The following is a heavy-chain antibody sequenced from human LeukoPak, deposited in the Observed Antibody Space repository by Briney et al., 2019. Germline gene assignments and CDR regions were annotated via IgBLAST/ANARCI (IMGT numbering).Heavy chain of an antibody. Sequence: GGSLTLSCAASGFTFSSYEMNWVRQAPGKGLEWVSYISSSGSTIYYADSVKGRFTISRDNAKNSLYLQMNSQRAEDTALYYCAIDAGSVAGTSSWFDPWGRGPLVTVSS. J-gene: IGHJ5*02. CDR1: GFTFSSYE. CDR2: ISSSGSTI. V-gene: IGHV3-48*03. D-gene: IGHD6-19*01. CDR3: AIDAGSVAGTSSWFDP.